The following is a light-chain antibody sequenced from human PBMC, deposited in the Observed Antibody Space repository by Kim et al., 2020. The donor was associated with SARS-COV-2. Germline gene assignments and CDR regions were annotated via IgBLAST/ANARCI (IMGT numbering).Light chain of an antibody. J-gene: IGKJ1*01. V-gene: IGKV1-5*01. Sequence: SAPGGDGGPITCRASQSISSWLAWYQQKPGKAPKLLVSGASSLEGGAPSRFSGSGSGTEFTLTISSLQPDDFATYYCQQYKTYWTFGQGTKVEIK. CDR3: QQYKTYWT. CDR2: GAS. CDR1: QSISSW.